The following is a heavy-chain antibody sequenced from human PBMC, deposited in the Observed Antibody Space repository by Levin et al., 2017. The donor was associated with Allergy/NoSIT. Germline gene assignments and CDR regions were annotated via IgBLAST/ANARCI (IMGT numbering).Heavy chain of an antibody. D-gene: IGHD5-18*01. Sequence: GESLKISCAASGFTFSDYYMSWIRQAPGKGLEWVSYISSSSSYTNYADSVKGRFTISRDNAKNSLYLQMNSLRAEDTAVYYCARDSAMALGYWGQGTLVTVSS. CDR2: ISSSSSYT. J-gene: IGHJ4*02. V-gene: IGHV3-11*05. CDR1: GFTFSDYY. CDR3: ARDSAMALGY.